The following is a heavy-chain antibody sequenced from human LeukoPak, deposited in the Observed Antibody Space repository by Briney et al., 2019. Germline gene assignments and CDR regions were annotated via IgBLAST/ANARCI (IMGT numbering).Heavy chain of an antibody. J-gene: IGHJ6*03. CDR2: IHNDGTFG. V-gene: IGHV3-33*03. D-gene: IGHD3-16*01. Sequence: GKSLTLSCTASGFTFSHFGMQWVRQAPGKGLEWVAVIHNDGTFGQYADSVKGRFTISKDNSQNILYLEMNSLRDDDTAVYYCAKEGVPFRRYLDVWGKGTTVTVS. CDR3: AKEGVPFRRYLDV. CDR1: GFTFSHFG.